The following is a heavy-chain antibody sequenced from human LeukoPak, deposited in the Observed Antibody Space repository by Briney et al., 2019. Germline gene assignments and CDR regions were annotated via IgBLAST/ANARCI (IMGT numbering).Heavy chain of an antibody. V-gene: IGHV4-34*01. CDR2: INHSGST. Sequence: PSETLSLTCAVYGGSFSGYYWSWIRQPPGKGLEWIGEINHSGSTNYNPSLKSRVTMSVDTSKNQFSLKLSSVTAADTAVYYCASIHVDTAMVDYWGQGTLVTVSS. D-gene: IGHD5-18*01. J-gene: IGHJ4*02. CDR1: GGSFSGYY. CDR3: ASIHVDTAMVDY.